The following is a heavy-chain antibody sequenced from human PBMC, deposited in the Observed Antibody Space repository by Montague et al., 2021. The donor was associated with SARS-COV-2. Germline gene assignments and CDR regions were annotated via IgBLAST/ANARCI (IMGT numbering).Heavy chain of an antibody. CDR3: ARLGDGVVPSPILGVGPYYSYYYMDV. V-gene: IGHV4-39*01. CDR2: IYYSGST. Sequence: SETLSLTCTVSGGSISSSSYYWGWIRQPPGKGLEWIGRIYYSGSTYYNPSLKSRVTISADTSKNQFSLKLTSVAAADTAVYYCARLGDGVVPSPILGVGPYYSYYYMDVWGKGTTVTVS. J-gene: IGHJ6*03. CDR1: GGSISSSSYY. D-gene: IGHD3-10*01.